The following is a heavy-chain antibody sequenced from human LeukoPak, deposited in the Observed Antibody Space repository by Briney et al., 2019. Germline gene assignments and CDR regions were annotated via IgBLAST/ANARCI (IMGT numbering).Heavy chain of an antibody. V-gene: IGHV4-39*01. J-gene: IGHJ4*02. CDR2: IYYTGST. CDR1: GGSISSNRYY. D-gene: IGHD3-22*01. CDR3: ARRSYDGAYFDY. Sequence: SETLSRTCTVSGGSISSNRYYWGWVRQPPGKGLEWIGTIYYTGSTYYNPSLKSRVTISVDTSKNQFSLKLSSVTAADTAVYYCARRSYDGAYFDYWGQGTLVTVSS.